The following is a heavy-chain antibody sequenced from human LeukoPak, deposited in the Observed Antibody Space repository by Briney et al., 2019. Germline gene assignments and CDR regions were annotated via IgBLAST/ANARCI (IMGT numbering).Heavy chain of an antibody. Sequence: PSETLSLTCTVAGGSIGSGDYYWRWIRQPPGKGLEWIGYIYYSGSTYYNPSLKSRVTISVDTSKNQFSLKLSSVTAADTAVYYCARDLGGMDVWGQGTTVTVSS. CDR1: GGSIGSGDYY. CDR3: ARDLGGMDV. V-gene: IGHV4-30-4*01. J-gene: IGHJ6*02. CDR2: IYYSGST.